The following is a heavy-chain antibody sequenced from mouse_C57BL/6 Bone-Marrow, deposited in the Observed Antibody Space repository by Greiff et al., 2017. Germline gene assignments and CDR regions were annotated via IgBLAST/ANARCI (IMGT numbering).Heavy chain of an antibody. V-gene: IGHV1-52*01. Sequence: QVQLQQPGAELVRPGSSVKLSCKASGYTFTSYWMHWVKQRPIQGLEWIVNIDPSDSETHYNQKFKDKATLTVDKSSSTAYMQLSSLTSEDSAVYYCARDRYYYGSSLWYFDVWGTGTTVTVSS. CDR3: ARDRYYYGSSLWYFDV. CDR1: GYTFTSYW. J-gene: IGHJ1*03. CDR2: IDPSDSET. D-gene: IGHD1-1*01.